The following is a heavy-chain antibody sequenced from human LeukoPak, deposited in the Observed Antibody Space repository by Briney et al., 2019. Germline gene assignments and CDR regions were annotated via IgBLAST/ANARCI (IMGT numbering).Heavy chain of an antibody. CDR1: GYTFTSYG. J-gene: IGHJ4*02. Sequence: GASVKVSCKASGYTFTSYGISWVRQAPGQGLEWMGWIGAYNGNTNYAQKLQGRVTMTTDTSTSTAYMELRSLRSDDTAVYYCARDRIFITGTTEPWFYWGQGTLVTVSS. V-gene: IGHV1-18*01. CDR3: ARDRIFITGTTEPWFY. CDR2: IGAYNGNT. D-gene: IGHD1-7*01.